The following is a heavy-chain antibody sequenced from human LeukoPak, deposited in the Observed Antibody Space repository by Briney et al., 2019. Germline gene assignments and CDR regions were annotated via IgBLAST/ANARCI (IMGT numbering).Heavy chain of an antibody. Sequence: SVKVSCKPSRGTFCSSAIVWVRQAPGQGLECMGRIIPIFGTANYAQKFQGRVTITADKFTSTAYMELSSLRSDDPDVYYCAREASWKYGCNIGEDYWGQGTLVTVSS. D-gene: IGHD4-23*01. CDR3: AREASWKYGCNIGEDY. V-gene: IGHV1-69*06. J-gene: IGHJ4*02. CDR1: RGTFCSSA. CDR2: IIPIFGTA.